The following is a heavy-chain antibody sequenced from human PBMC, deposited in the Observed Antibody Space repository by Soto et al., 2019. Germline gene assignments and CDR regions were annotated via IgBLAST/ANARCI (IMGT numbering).Heavy chain of an antibody. V-gene: IGHV1-69*01. CDR3: ARDRGSGSYDWYFDL. Sequence: QVQLVQSGAEVKKPGSSVKVSCKASGGTFSSYAISWVRQAPGQGLEWMGGIIPIFGKANYAQKFQGRVTITADESTSTAYMDLSSLRSEDTAVYYCARDRGSGSYDWYFDLWGRGTLLTVSS. CDR1: GGTFSSYA. CDR2: IIPIFGKA. J-gene: IGHJ2*01. D-gene: IGHD3-10*01.